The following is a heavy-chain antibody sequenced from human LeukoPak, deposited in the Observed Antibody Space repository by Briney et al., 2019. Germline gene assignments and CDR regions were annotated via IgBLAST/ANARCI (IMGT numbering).Heavy chain of an antibody. CDR1: GYTVTDYY. CDR2: LNPNSGDT. Sequence: GASVTVSCKASGYTVTDYYMHWVRQAPGQGLEWMGWLNPNSGDTNYAQKFQGRVSMTRDTSIRTAYMDLSDLRSDDTAVYYCARGRNIEMTTMSGGSDYWGQGTLVTVSS. V-gene: IGHV1-2*02. CDR3: ARGRNIEMTTMSGGSDY. J-gene: IGHJ4*02. D-gene: IGHD5-24*01.